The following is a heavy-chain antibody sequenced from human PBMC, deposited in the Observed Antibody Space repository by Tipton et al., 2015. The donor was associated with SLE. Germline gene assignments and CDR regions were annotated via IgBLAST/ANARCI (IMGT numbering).Heavy chain of an antibody. D-gene: IGHD3-10*01. V-gene: IGHV4-34*09. CDR2: IDYGGST. Sequence: LRLSCAASGFTFSGYSMNWVRQAPEKGLEWIGNIDYGGSTYYNPSLKSRVSISIDTSKNQFSLRLTSVTAADTAIYYCARRGGGYHRTTDYWGQGTLVTVSS. J-gene: IGHJ4*02. CDR3: ARRGGGYHRTTDY. CDR1: GFTFSGYS.